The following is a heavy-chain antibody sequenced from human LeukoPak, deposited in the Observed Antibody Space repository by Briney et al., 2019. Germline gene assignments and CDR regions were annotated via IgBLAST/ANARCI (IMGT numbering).Heavy chain of an antibody. V-gene: IGHV4-59*01. D-gene: IGHD4-11*01. CDR2: FYYSGII. CDR3: AGGPTTVANTGPSDL. Sequence: PWETLSLTCTVSGGSTNSYYWNWIRQPTGKGLEWIGFFYYSGIISYNPSLKSRVTMSLDTSKNQVSLKLTSVTAADTAVYYCAGGPTTVANTGPSDLWGRGTLVTVSS. CDR1: GGSTNSYY. J-gene: IGHJ2*01.